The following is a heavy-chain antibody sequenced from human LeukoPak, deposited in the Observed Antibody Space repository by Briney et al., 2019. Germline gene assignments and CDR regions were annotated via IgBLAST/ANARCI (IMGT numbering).Heavy chain of an antibody. D-gene: IGHD3-16*01. Sequence: GGSLRLSCAASGFTFSSAWMTWFRQASVKGLEWVATIKDDGSDKYYVDSVKGRFTISRDNAKKSLWLQMNSLRVEDTAMYYCADLGSRDWGQGTLVTVSS. V-gene: IGHV3-7*01. CDR3: ADLGSRD. CDR2: IKDDGSDK. J-gene: IGHJ4*02. CDR1: GFTFSSAW.